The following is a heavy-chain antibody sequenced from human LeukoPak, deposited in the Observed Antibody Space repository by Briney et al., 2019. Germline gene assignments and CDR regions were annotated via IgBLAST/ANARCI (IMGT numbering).Heavy chain of an antibody. CDR2: IRNNVNSYST. J-gene: IGHJ4*02. CDR1: GFSFSDHF. D-gene: IGHD3-16*01. CDR3: TTVSAGLIEY. V-gene: IGHV3-72*01. Sequence: GGSLRLSCAASGFSFSDHFMDWVRQAPGKGLEWVGRIRNNVNSYSTEYAASVKGRFIILRDDSKNSLSLQLNSLKTEDTAVYYCTTVSAGLIEYWGQGTLVTVSS.